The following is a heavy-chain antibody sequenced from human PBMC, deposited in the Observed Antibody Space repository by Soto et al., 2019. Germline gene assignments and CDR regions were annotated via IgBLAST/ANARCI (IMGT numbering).Heavy chain of an antibody. CDR2: ISGAGLT. CDR1: GFTVSAQY. D-gene: IGHD4-17*01. J-gene: IGHJ3*01. CDR3: AASVTTPGAFDF. Sequence: EVQLVESGGDLIQPGGSLRLSCSASGFTVSAQYMIWVRQAPGRDLEWVSVISGAGLTSYADSVRGRFTISRDRTKNTLSLQMDSLKVDDTAVYYCAASVTTPGAFDFWGQGTTVTVS. V-gene: IGHV3-53*01.